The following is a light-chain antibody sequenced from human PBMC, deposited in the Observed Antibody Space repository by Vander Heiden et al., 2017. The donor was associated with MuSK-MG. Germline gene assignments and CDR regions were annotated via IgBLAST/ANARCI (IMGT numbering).Light chain of an antibody. V-gene: IGLV3-21*04. CDR1: NIGGKS. CDR2: YDN. CDR3: QVWDSDSDHPV. Sequence: SYVLTQPPSVSVAPGETARITCGGDNIGGKSVHLYQQKPGQAPVLVIYYDNERPSGIPERFSGSNSGDTATLTISRVDAGDEADYYCQVWDSDSDHPVFGAGTKVTAL. J-gene: IGLJ1*01.